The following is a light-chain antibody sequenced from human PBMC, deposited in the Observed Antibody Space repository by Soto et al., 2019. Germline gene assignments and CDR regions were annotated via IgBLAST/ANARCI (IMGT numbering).Light chain of an antibody. Sequence: EIVLTQSPATLSLSPGERATLSCRASQSVSTYLAWYQQRPGQAPRLLIYDASNRATGIPVRFSGSGSGTDXXXXXXXXEPEDFAVYYCHHPDTFGQGTKVEIK. CDR3: HHPDT. CDR1: QSVSTY. V-gene: IGKV3-11*01. J-gene: IGKJ1*01. CDR2: DAS.